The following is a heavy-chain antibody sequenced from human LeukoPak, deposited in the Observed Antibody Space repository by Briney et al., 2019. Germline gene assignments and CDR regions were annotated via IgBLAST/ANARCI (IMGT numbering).Heavy chain of an antibody. CDR2: ISGSGGST. CDR1: GFTFSSYA. CDR3: AKDDIVLMVYAHGSYFDY. Sequence: PGGSLRLSCAASGFTFSSYAMSWVRQAPGKGLEWVSAISGSGGSTYYADSVKGRFTISRDNSKNTLYLQMNSLRAEDTAVYYCAKDDIVLMVYAHGSYFDYWGQGTLVTVSS. D-gene: IGHD2-8*01. J-gene: IGHJ4*02. V-gene: IGHV3-23*01.